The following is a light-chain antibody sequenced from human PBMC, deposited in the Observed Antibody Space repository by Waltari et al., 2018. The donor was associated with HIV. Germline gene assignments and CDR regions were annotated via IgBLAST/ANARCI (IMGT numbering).Light chain of an antibody. Sequence: SVLTQPPSVSGAPGQWVTISCTGNNSNIGAGYDVHWYRQFPGSAPELVVYGDSVRPAGVPDRFSGSNAGVSASLDISGLQTEDEGDYYCQSYDNNLSGLWVFGGGTKLTVL. CDR2: GDS. CDR1: NSNIGAGYD. V-gene: IGLV1-40*01. CDR3: QSYDNNLSGLWV. J-gene: IGLJ3*02.